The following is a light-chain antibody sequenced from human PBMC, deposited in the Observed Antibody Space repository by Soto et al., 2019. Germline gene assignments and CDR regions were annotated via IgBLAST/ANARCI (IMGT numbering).Light chain of an antibody. J-gene: IGKJ5*01. Sequence: EFVLTQSPGTLSLSPGERATLSCRASQTVRNNYLAWYQQKLGQAPRCLIYGVSTRATCIPARFSGSGSGKDFTLTISRLEPEDFAVYYCQPYGSSPPITLGQGTRLQNK. CDR3: QPYGSSPPIT. CDR1: QTVRNNY. V-gene: IGKV3-20*01. CDR2: GVS.